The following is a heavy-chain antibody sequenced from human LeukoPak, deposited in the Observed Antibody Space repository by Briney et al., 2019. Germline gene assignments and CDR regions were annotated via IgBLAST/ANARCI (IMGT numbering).Heavy chain of an antibody. D-gene: IGHD4-11*01. Sequence: GGSLRLSCAASGFTFSTYWMSRVRQAPGKGLEWVASIKQDGSEEYYVDSMKGRFTISKDNAKNSLFLQMNSLRAEDTAVYYCARESHSTYDYWGQGTLVTVSS. CDR3: ARESHSTYDY. CDR1: GFTFSTYW. J-gene: IGHJ4*02. CDR2: IKQDGSEE. V-gene: IGHV3-7*01.